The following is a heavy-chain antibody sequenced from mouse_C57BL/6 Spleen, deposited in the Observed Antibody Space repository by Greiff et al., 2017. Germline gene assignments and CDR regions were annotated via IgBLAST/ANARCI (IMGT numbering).Heavy chain of an antibody. V-gene: IGHV5-12*01. Sequence: EVKLVESGGGLVQPGGSLKLSCAASGFTFSDYYMYWVRQTPEKRLEWVAYISNGGGSTYYPDTVKGRFTISRDNATNTLYLQMSRLKSEDTAMYYCARHEAYSNYGAMNYWGQGTSVTVSS. CDR2: ISNGGGST. D-gene: IGHD2-5*01. CDR1: GFTFSDYY. J-gene: IGHJ4*01. CDR3: ARHEAYSNYGAMNY.